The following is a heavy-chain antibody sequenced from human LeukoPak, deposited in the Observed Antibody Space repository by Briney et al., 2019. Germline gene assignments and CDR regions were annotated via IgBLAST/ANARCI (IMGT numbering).Heavy chain of an antibody. CDR2: TSGSGGNP. CDR3: AKETGIILVRGAVDY. CDR1: GFAFSSYA. Sequence: QPGGSLRLSCAASGFAFSSYAMSWVRQAPGKGLEWVSVTSGSGGNPYYADSVKGRFTISRDNSKNTLYLHMNSLRVEDTALYYCAKETGIILVRGAVDYWGQGTLVTVSS. J-gene: IGHJ4*02. V-gene: IGHV3-23*01. D-gene: IGHD3-10*01.